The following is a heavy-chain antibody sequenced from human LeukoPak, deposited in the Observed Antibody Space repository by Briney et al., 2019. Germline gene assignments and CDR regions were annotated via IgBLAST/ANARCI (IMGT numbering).Heavy chain of an antibody. V-gene: IGHV3-7*01. Sequence: QSGGSLRLSCAASVFTFSDYYMNWVRQAPGKGLEWVANIKQDGSEKYYVDSVKGRFTISRDNAKNSLYLQMNSLRAEDTAVYYCARKHSYGSGYYFDYWGQGTLVTVSS. J-gene: IGHJ4*02. CDR1: VFTFSDYY. D-gene: IGHD3-10*01. CDR2: IKQDGSEK. CDR3: ARKHSYGSGYYFDY.